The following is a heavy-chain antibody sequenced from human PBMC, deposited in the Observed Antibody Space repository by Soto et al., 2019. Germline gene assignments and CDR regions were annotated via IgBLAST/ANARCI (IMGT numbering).Heavy chain of an antibody. J-gene: IGHJ6*02. V-gene: IGHV1-69*13. D-gene: IGHD6-6*01. CDR2: IITIFGTA. CDR1: GGTFSSYA. CDR3: ARARSPVYYYYGMDV. Sequence: ASVKVSCKASGGTFSSYAISGVRQAPGQGPEWMGGIITIFGTANYAQKFQGRVTITADESTSTAYMELSSLRSEDTAVYYCARARSPVYYYYGMDVWGQGTTVTVSS.